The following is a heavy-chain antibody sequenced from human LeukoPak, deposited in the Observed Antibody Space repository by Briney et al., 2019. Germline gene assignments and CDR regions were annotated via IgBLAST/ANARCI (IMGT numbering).Heavy chain of an antibody. CDR2: IKQDGSEK. CDR1: GFTFSSYW. Sequence: EGSLRLSCAASGFTFSSYWMSWVRQAPGKGLEWVANIKQDGSEKYYVDSVKGRFTISRDIAKNSLYLQMNSLRAEDTAVYYCARVGYRYYYYGMDVWGKGTTVTVSS. CDR3: ARVGYRYYYYGMDV. J-gene: IGHJ6*04. D-gene: IGHD1-1*01. V-gene: IGHV3-7*03.